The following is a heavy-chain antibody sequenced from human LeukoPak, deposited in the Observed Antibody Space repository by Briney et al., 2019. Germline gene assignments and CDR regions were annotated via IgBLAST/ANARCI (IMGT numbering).Heavy chain of an antibody. CDR1: GFTFSSYG. CDR3: ARDGYYYDSSGYYPSYYYYGMDV. D-gene: IGHD3-22*01. J-gene: IGHJ6*02. V-gene: IGHV3-33*01. Sequence: GGSLRFSCAASGFTFSSYGMHGVRQAPGKGLEWVAVIWYDGSNKYYADSVKGRFTISRDNSKNTLYLQMNSLRAEDTAVYYCARDGYYYDSSGYYPSYYYYGMDVWGQGTTVTVSS. CDR2: IWYDGSNK.